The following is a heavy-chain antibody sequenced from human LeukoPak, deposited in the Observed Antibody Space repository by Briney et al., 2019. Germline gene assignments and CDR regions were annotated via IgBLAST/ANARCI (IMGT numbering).Heavy chain of an antibody. Sequence: SETLSLTCTVSGGSISSGGYYWSWIRQHPGKGLEWIGYIYYSGSTYYNPSLKSRVTISVDTSKNQFSLKLSSVTAADTAVYYCARDPRGAGRAVRSWYFDLWGRGTLVTVSS. J-gene: IGHJ2*01. CDR1: GGSISSGGYY. CDR2: IYYSGST. V-gene: IGHV4-31*03. CDR3: ARDPRGAGRAVRSWYFDL. D-gene: IGHD3-10*01.